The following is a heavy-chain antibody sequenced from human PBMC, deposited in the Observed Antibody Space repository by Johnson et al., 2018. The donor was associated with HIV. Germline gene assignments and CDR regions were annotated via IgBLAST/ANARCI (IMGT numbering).Heavy chain of an antibody. V-gene: IGHV3-66*01. Sequence: MQLVESGGGVVQPGRSLRLSCAASGFTFSSNYMSWVRQAPGKGLEWVSVIYSGGSTYYADSVKGRFTISRDNSKDTLYLQMNSLRAEDTAVYYCARTPSLPGAFDIWGQGTMVTVSS. CDR3: ARTPSLPGAFDI. CDR2: IYSGGST. J-gene: IGHJ3*02. CDR1: GFTFSSNY.